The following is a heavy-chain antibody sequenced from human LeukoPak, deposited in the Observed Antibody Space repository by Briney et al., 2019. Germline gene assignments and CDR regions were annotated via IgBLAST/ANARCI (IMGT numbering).Heavy chain of an antibody. CDR2: IYYSGST. J-gene: IGHJ5*02. CDR3: ARHVLLGELSQHNWFDP. Sequence: PSQTLSLTCTVSGGSISSGGYYWSWIRQHPGKGLEWIGYIYYSGSTYYNPSLKSRVTISVDTSKNQFSLKLSSVTAADTAVYYCARHVLLGELSQHNWFDPWGQGTLVTVSS. D-gene: IGHD3-16*02. V-gene: IGHV4-31*03. CDR1: GGSISSGGYY.